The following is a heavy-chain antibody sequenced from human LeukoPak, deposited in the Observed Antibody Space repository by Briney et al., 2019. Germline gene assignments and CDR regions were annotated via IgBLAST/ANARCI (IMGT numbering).Heavy chain of an antibody. Sequence: ASVKVSCKASGGTFSSYAISWVRQAPGQGLEWMGWINPNSGGTNYAQKFQGRVTMTRDTSISTAYMELSRLRSDDTAVYYCARNHVVRGVTNFDYWGQGTLVTVPS. CDR3: ARNHVVRGVTNFDY. CDR2: INPNSGGT. D-gene: IGHD3-10*01. V-gene: IGHV1-2*02. J-gene: IGHJ4*02. CDR1: GGTFSSYA.